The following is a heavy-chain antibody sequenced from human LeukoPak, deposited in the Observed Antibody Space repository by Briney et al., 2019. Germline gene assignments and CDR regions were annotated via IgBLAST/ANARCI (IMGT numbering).Heavy chain of an antibody. Sequence: GGSLRLSCTASGFIFSNSGMHWVRQAPGKGLEWVAVISYDDNYKYYVDSVEGRFTISRDNSKNKLSLQMNSLRPEDSAIYYCARFWDYYGMDVWGQGTTVIVSS. D-gene: IGHD3-16*01. CDR2: ISYDDNYK. CDR1: GFIFSNSG. V-gene: IGHV3-30*03. CDR3: ARFWDYYGMDV. J-gene: IGHJ6*02.